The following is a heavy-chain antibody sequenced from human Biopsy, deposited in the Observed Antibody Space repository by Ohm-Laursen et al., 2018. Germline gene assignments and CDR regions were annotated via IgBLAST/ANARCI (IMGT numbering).Heavy chain of an antibody. CDR2: VDIRGHA. CDR3: ARVKGEWPEYEFDK. D-gene: IGHD3-16*01. J-gene: IGHJ4*02. V-gene: IGHV4-4*07. Sequence: GTLSLTCTVSGGSIDTQSWIRQPAGKGLEWIGRVDIRGHADYSSSLRSRVTMSADASKNQFSLKLTSVTAAGTAVYFCARVKGEWPEYEFDKWGQGILVTVSS. CDR1: GGSIDTQS.